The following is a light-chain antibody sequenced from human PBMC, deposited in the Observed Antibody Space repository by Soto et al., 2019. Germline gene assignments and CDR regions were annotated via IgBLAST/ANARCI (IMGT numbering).Light chain of an antibody. CDR3: QQYNSYST. J-gene: IGKJ1*01. V-gene: IGKV1-5*01. CDR2: DVS. Sequence: DIQMTHSPSTLSASVGCRFNITCRASQSISSWLAWYKQKPGKAPKLLIHDVSTLESGVSSRLSGSGSGTEFTLTISSLPPDDFATYYCQQYNSYSTFGHGTKVDI. CDR1: QSISSW.